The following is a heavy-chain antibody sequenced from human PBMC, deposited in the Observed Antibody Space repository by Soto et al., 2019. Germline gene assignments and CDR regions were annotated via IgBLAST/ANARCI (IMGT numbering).Heavy chain of an antibody. D-gene: IGHD3-10*01. CDR1: GYSFTSYL. J-gene: IGHJ5*02. CDR3: ARQSGSYYLFRDWFDP. CDR2: IYPGDSDT. Sequence: GESLKISCKGSGYSFTSYLIGWVRQMPGKGLEWMGIIYPGDSDTRYSPSFQGQVTISADKSISTAYLQWSSLKASDTAMYYCARQSGSYYLFRDWFDPWGQGTLVTVSS. V-gene: IGHV5-51*01.